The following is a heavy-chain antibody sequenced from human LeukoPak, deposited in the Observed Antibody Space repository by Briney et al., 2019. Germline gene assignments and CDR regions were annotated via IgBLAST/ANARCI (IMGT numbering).Heavy chain of an antibody. CDR3: ARLDYGDFDFDY. CDR2: ISDGGNT. CDR1: GGSISSGNFY. Sequence: SETLSLTCTVSGGSISSGNFYWAWVRQPQGKGLHWIGSISDGGNTFYNPSLKSRVTILVDTSKNHFSLKLSSVTAADTAMYFCARLDYGDFDFDYWGQGTLVTVSS. V-gene: IGHV4-39*02. J-gene: IGHJ4*02. D-gene: IGHD4-17*01.